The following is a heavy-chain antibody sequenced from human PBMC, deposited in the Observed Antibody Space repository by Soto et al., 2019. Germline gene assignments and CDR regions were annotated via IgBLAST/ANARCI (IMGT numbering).Heavy chain of an antibody. V-gene: IGHV4-34*01. CDR2: INHSGST. CDR3: ARAAPRYCSGGSCYSGMDY. D-gene: IGHD2-15*01. CDR1: GGSFSGYY. Sequence: QVQLQQWGAGLLKPSETLSLTCAVYGGSFSGYYWSWIRQPPGKGLEWIGEINHSGSTNYNPSLKSLVTISVDTSKNQFSLKLSSVTAADTAVYYCARAAPRYCSGGSCYSGMDYLGQGTLVTVSS. J-gene: IGHJ4*02.